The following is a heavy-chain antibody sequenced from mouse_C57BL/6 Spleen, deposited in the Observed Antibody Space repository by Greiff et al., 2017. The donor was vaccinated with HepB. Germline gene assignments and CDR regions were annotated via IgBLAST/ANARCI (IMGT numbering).Heavy chain of an antibody. Sequence: VQLQQSGAELVRPGASVTLSCKASGYTFTDYEMHWVKQTPVHGLEWIGAIDPETGGTAYNQKFKGKAILTADKSSSTAYMELRSLTSEDSAVYYCTRGDYDRCAYWGQGTLVTVSA. V-gene: IGHV1-15*01. CDR1: GYTFTDYE. CDR2: IDPETGGT. J-gene: IGHJ3*01. D-gene: IGHD2-4*01. CDR3: TRGDYDRCAY.